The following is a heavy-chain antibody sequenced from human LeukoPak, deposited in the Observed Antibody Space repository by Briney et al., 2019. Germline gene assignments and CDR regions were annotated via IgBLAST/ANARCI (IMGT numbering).Heavy chain of an antibody. V-gene: IGHV4-34*01. CDR3: ASMAVAGRRENY. Sequence: SETLSLTCAVYGGSFSGYYWTWIRQPPGKGLEWIGEIHYSGSATYNPSLKSRVTISVDTSKNQFSLKLSSVTAADTAVYYCASMAVAGRRENYWGQGTLVTVSS. D-gene: IGHD6-19*01. J-gene: IGHJ4*02. CDR2: IHYSGSA. CDR1: GGSFSGYY.